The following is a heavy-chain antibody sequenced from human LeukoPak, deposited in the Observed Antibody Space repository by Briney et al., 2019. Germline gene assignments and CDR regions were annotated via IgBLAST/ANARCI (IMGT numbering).Heavy chain of an antibody. Sequence: PLETLSLTRTVSRGSPSRYYWSCIRDPPGGGQEWVGYIYYSGSTNYNPSLKSRITISVDTSKNQFSLKLSSVTAADTAVYYCARQYYYDSSGVAFDIWGQGTMVTVSS. J-gene: IGHJ3*02. V-gene: IGHV4-59*08. CDR1: RGSPSRYY. CDR3: ARQYYYDSSGVAFDI. D-gene: IGHD3-22*01. CDR2: IYYSGST.